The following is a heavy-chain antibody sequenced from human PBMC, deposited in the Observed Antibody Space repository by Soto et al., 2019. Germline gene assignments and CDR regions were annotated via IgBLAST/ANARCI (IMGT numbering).Heavy chain of an antibody. J-gene: IGHJ5*02. CDR1: GFTFSSYA. Sequence: GGSLRLSCTASGFTFSSYAMTWVRQAPGKGLEWVSGISASSGTIYYADSVKGRFTISRDNAKNSLYLQMNSLRDEDTAVYYCARDAVDYIPPRFDPWGQGTLVTVSS. CDR3: ARDAVDYIPPRFDP. V-gene: IGHV3-48*02. CDR2: ISASSGTI. D-gene: IGHD4-4*01.